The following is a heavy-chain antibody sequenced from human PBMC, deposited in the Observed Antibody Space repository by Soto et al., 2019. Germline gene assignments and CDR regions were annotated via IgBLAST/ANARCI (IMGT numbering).Heavy chain of an antibody. V-gene: IGHV5-51*01. CDR2: IYPGDSDT. J-gene: IGHJ6*02. CDR3: AREGYDILFGYYNTYYYYGIDV. CDR1: GYTFSGFW. D-gene: IGHD3-9*01. Sequence: PGESLKISCQGSGYTFSGFWIGWVRQMPGKGLEWMGIIYPGDSDTRYSPSFQGQVTISADKSISTAYLQWSSLKASDTAMYYCAREGYDILFGYYNTYYYYGIDVRAQRTTVTGSS.